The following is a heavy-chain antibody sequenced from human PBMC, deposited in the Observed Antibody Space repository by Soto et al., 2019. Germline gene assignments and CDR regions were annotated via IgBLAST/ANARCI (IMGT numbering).Heavy chain of an antibody. J-gene: IGHJ4*02. V-gene: IGHV1-69*01. Sequence: QVQLVQSGAEVKKPASSVKVSCKASGGTLSSYAISWVRQAPGQGLEWMGGIIPIFGTANYAQQFQCRVTITADEFTGSAYVELCSLRSDDTAVYYWAESGYGNPLGYWGQGTQVTV. CDR2: IIPIFGTA. D-gene: IGHD6-13*01. CDR1: GGTLSSYA. CDR3: AESGYGNPLGY.